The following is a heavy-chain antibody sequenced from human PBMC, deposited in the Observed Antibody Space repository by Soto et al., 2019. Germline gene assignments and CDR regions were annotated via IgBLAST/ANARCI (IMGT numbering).Heavy chain of an antibody. Sequence: GGSLRLSCAASGFTFTDYALSWVRQAPGKGLEWVATISGIGGSTYLADSVKGRLSISRDNSKNTVSLLMNSLRAEDTAVYFCERGYYGYISSWYYFDYWGRGTLVTVSS. D-gene: IGHD6-13*01. CDR3: ERGYYGYISSWYYFDY. V-gene: IGHV3-23*01. CDR1: GFTFTDYA. J-gene: IGHJ4*02. CDR2: ISGIGGST.